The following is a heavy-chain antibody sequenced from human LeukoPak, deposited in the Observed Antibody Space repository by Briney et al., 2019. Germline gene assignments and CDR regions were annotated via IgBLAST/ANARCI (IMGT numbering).Heavy chain of an antibody. V-gene: IGHV4-59*08. CDR3: ARGGGAASMYAFDI. CDR2: IYYSGST. Sequence: SETLSLTCTVSGGSISSHYWSWIRQPPGKGLEWIGYIYYSGSTNYNPSLKSRVTISVDTSKNQFSLKLSSVTAADTAVYYCARGGGAASMYAFDIWGQGTMVTVSS. J-gene: IGHJ3*02. CDR1: GGSISSHY. D-gene: IGHD2-8*01.